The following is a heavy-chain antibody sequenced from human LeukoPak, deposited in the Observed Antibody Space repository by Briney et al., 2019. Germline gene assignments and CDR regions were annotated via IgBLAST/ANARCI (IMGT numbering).Heavy chain of an antibody. CDR2: IGTAGDT. J-gene: IGHJ4*02. CDR3: ARGGGLSGSYYWGIDY. D-gene: IGHD1-26*01. CDR1: GFTFSSYD. Sequence: GGPLRLSCAASGFTFSSYDMHWVRHATRKGLEWVSAIGTAGDTYYPGSVKGRFTISRENAKNSLYLQMNSLRAGDTAVYYCARGGGLSGSYYWGIDYWGQGTLVTVSS. V-gene: IGHV3-13*01.